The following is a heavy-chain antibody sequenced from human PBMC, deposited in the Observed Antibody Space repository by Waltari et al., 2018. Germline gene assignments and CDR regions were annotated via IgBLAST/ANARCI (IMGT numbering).Heavy chain of an antibody. CDR2: FYYSGST. D-gene: IGHD2-21*01. Sequence: QLQLQELGPGLVNPSETLLLTCTVSGGSISTKTYYWGWIRQPPGKGLEWIGSFYYSGSTYYNPSLKGRVHISVDSSKNQFSLKLNSVTAADTALYYCARHQVYCGDDRCYPPFDHWGQGTLVNVSS. CDR3: ARHQVYCGDDRCYPPFDH. CDR1: GGSISTKTYY. J-gene: IGHJ4*02. V-gene: IGHV4-39*01.